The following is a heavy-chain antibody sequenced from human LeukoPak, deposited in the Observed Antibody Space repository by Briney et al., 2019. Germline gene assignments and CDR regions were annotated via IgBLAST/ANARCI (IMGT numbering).Heavy chain of an antibody. J-gene: IGHJ5*02. D-gene: IGHD2-21*01. CDR3: AREMTLYESLWGWFYP. V-gene: IGHV4-59*01. Sequence: SETLSLTCTASGGSISGYYWSWIRQPPGKGLEWVGYIYCSRSTDYNASLKSRVYISANKYKNQFSLKLSSVTAADTGVYYCAREMTLYESLWGWFYPWGQGTLVTVSS. CDR1: GGSISGYY. CDR2: IYCSRST.